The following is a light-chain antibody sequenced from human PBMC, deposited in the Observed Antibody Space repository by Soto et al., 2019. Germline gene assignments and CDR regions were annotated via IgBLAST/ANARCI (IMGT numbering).Light chain of an antibody. CDR1: QGIRSA. Sequence: AIQVTQSPSSLSASVGDSVTITCRTSQGIRSALGWYQQNPGKVPKLLIYAASTLRSGVPSRFSGSGSGRDFTLTISSLQPEDFATYYCLLDYSYFWAFGQGTKVDIK. CDR2: AAS. J-gene: IGKJ1*01. CDR3: LLDYSYFWA. V-gene: IGKV1-6*01.